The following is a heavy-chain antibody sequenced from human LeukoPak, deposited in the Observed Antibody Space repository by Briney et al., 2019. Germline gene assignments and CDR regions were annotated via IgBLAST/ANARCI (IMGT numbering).Heavy chain of an antibody. CDR2: INHSEST. J-gene: IGHJ4*02. CDR3: ARGFNLQSYDSSGYYFDS. D-gene: IGHD3-22*01. CDR1: GGSFSGYY. V-gene: IGHV4-34*01. Sequence: SETLSLTCAVYGGSFSGYYWSWIRQPPGKGLEWIGEINHSESTNYNPSLKSRVTISSDTSKNQFSLKLSSVTAADTAVYYYARGFNLQSYDSSGYYFDSWGQGTLVTVSS.